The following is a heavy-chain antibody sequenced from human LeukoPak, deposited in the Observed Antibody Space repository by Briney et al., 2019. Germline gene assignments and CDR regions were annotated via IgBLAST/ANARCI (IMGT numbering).Heavy chain of an antibody. CDR2: IYQSGST. Sequence: PSETLSLTCTVSGGSISSYYWGWIRQPPGKGLEWIGSIYQSGSTYYNPSLKSRVTISVDTSKNQFSLKLSSVTAADTAVYYCARGAPIAQWLVLYGMDVWGQGTTVTVSS. D-gene: IGHD6-19*01. V-gene: IGHV4-38-2*02. CDR3: ARGAPIAQWLVLYGMDV. CDR1: GGSISSYY. J-gene: IGHJ6*02.